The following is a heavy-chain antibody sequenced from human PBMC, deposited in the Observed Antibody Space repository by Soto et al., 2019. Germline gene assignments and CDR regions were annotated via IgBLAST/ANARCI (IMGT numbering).Heavy chain of an antibody. V-gene: IGHV3-30-3*01. CDR3: ARESGRSYYYGMDV. CDR2: LIDDGYFQ. D-gene: IGHD3-10*01. Sequence: QVQLVDSGGGVVQPERSLRLSCRASGFIFSDYAIHWVRQAPGRGLEWVAVLIDDGYFQYYADSVKGRFTISSDKSNNTVYLHMGSLRVDDTAVYYCARESGRSYYYGMDVWGQGTTVIVSS. CDR1: GFIFSDYA. J-gene: IGHJ6*02.